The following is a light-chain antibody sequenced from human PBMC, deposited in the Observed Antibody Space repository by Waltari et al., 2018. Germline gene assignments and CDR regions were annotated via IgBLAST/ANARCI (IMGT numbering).Light chain of an antibody. V-gene: IGLV2-23*02. CDR2: EVS. Sequence: QSALTQPASVSGSPGQSITISCTGTSSNVENYNPVSWYQHHPGKAPKLLIYEVSKRPAGISNRFSGSTSGNTASLTISGLQAEDESDYYCCSFAGGNNFEVIFGGGTRLTVL. J-gene: IGLJ2*01. CDR3: CSFAGGNNFEVI. CDR1: SSNVENYNP.